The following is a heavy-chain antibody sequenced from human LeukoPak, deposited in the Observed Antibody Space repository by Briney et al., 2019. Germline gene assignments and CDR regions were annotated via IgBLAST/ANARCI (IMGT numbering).Heavy chain of an antibody. Sequence: PGGSLRLSCTASGFIFSSYWMSWVRQAPGKGLEWVSGISESAGSTNYADSVKGRFTISRDNSKNTVYLQMNDLRAEDTAVYYCAKGGAAYSGSYPDSWGQGTLVPVSS. CDR2: ISESAGST. D-gene: IGHD1-26*01. CDR3: AKGGAAYSGSYPDS. V-gene: IGHV3-23*01. J-gene: IGHJ4*02. CDR1: GFIFSSYW.